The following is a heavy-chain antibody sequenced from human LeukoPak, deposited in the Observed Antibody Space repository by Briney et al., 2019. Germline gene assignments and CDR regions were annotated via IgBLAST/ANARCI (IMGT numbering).Heavy chain of an antibody. V-gene: IGHV3-9*01. J-gene: IGHJ6*03. D-gene: IGHD3-10*01. CDR2: INWNSGTI. Sequence: GGSLRLSCSASGFTFDDFAMHWVRQPPGKGLEWVSGINWNSGTIAYAVSVKGRFTISRDNAKNSLYLQMNSLRADDTALYYCVKEGEMGLNYYGSGRYYYYMDVWGKGTTVTVSS. CDR3: VKEGEMGLNYYGSGRYYYYMDV. CDR1: GFTFDDFA.